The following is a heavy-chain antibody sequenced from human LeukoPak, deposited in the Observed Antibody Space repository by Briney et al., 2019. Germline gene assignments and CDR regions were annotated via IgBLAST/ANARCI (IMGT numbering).Heavy chain of an antibody. D-gene: IGHD2-2*01. Sequence: SETLSLTCAVYGGSFSGYYWSCIRQPPGKGLEWIGEINHSGSTNYNPSLKSRVTISVDTSKNQFSLKLSSVTAADTAVYYCARGHYCSNTSCYRLDYWGQGTLVTVSS. V-gene: IGHV4-34*01. CDR2: INHSGST. J-gene: IGHJ4*02. CDR1: GGSFSGYY. CDR3: ARGHYCSNTSCYRLDY.